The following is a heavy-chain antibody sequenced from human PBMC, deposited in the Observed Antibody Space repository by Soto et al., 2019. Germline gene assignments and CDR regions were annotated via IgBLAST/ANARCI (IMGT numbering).Heavy chain of an antibody. V-gene: IGHV2-5*02. CDR1: GFSLSSSGVG. J-gene: IGHJ4*02. CDR3: ARGGRTTYSSPFFDY. D-gene: IGHD4-17*01. Sequence: QITLKESGPTLVRPTQTLTLTCTFSGFSLSSSGVGVGWIRQPPGKALEWLALLYWDDDKRYSPSLKSRLTITKDTSKTRVVLTLTKLDTVDTATYYLARGGRTTYSSPFFDYWGQGYLVTISS. CDR2: LYWDDDK.